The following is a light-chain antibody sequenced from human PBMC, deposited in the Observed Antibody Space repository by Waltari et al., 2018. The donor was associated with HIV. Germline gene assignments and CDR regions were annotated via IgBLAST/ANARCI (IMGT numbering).Light chain of an antibody. J-gene: IGKJ2*01. CDR2: VAS. Sequence: DIVLTQSPGSLSLSPGERATLSCRASQNINANYLAWYQQKPGQAPRLLIYVASSRATGIPDRFSGSGSGTDFTLTISRLEPEDFAVYYCQQYGSSPYTFGQGTKLEIK. V-gene: IGKV3-20*01. CDR1: QNINANY. CDR3: QQYGSSPYT.